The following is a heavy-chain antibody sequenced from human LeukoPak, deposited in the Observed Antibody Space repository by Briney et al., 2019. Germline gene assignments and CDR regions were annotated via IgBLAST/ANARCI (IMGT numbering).Heavy chain of an antibody. J-gene: IGHJ4*02. Sequence: EASVKVSCKASGYTFTGYYMHWVRQAPGQGLEWMGRINPNSGGTNYAQKFQGRVTMTRDTSISTAYMELSRLRSDDTAVYYCARGGGIRYFDWLPDYWGQGTLVTVSS. CDR3: ARGGGIRYFDWLPDY. CDR2: INPNSGGT. V-gene: IGHV1-2*06. D-gene: IGHD3-9*01. CDR1: GYTFTGYY.